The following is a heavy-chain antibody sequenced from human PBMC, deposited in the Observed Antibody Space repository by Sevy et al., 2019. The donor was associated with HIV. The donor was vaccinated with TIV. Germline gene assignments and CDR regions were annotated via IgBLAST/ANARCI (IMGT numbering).Heavy chain of an antibody. D-gene: IGHD1-26*01. J-gene: IGHJ6*02. V-gene: IGHV1-46*01. Sequence: ASVKVSCKASGYTFTSYYMHWVRQAPGQGLEWMGIINPSGGSTSYAQKFQGRVTMTRDTSTSTVYMELSSLRSEDTAVYYCARGFSGSYTGDYYYYGMDVWGQRTTVTVSS. CDR1: GYTFTSYY. CDR3: ARGFSGSYTGDYYYYGMDV. CDR2: INPSGGST.